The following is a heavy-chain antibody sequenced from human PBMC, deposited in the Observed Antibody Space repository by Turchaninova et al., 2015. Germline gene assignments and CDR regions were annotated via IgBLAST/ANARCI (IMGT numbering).Heavy chain of an antibody. CDR3: ARASGGVFGVPGDY. D-gene: IGHD3-3*01. J-gene: IGHJ4*02. CDR1: GYTFTNYY. V-gene: IGHV1-46*01. CDR2: INTSGGRT. Sequence: QVQLVQSGAEVKKPGASVKASCKESGYTFTNYYIHWVRQAPGQGLAWMAIINTSGGRTSYAQKFQDRVAMTRDTSTSTVYMELNSLRSEDTAVYYCARASGGVFGVPGDYWGQGTLVTVSS.